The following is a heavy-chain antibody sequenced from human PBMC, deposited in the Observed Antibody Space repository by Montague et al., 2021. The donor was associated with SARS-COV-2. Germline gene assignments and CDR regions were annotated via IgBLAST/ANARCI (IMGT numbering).Heavy chain of an antibody. CDR1: GGSSSNYY. J-gene: IGHJ4*02. V-gene: IGHV4-59*01. Sequence: SETLSLTCSVYGGSSSNYYWTWIRQSPGKGLQWIGYIIHTGSTKFNPSLKSRVTMSLDTSKNHFSLRLSAVTAADTARYYCARAQNTCFIANCVNYFDLWGLGALVTVSS. CDR2: IIHTGST. D-gene: IGHD2-15*01. CDR3: ARAQNTCFIANCVNYFDL.